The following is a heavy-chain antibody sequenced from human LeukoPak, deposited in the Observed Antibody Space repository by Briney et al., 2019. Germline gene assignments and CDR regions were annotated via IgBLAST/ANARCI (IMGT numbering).Heavy chain of an antibody. J-gene: IGHJ6*03. V-gene: IGHV3-7*01. CDR3: ARLSGAWGPLLSFLETVGWSGMDV. CDR1: GFTFSSYW. Sequence: GGSLRLSCAASGFTFSSYWMSWVRQAPGKGLEWVANIKQDGSEKYYVDSVKGRFTISRDNAKNSLYLQMNSLRAEDTAVYYCARLSGAWGPLLSFLETVGWSGMDVWGKGTTVTVSS. D-gene: IGHD3-3*02. CDR2: IKQDGSEK.